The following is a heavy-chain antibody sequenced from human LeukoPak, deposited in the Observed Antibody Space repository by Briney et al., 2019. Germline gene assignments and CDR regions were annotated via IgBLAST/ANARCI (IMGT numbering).Heavy chain of an antibody. D-gene: IGHD5-18*01. CDR1: GFTFTSYS. CDR2: ISGGGGST. J-gene: IGHJ4*02. Sequence: GGSLRLSCAASGFTFTSYSMNWVRQAPGKGLEWVSTISGGGGSTYYADSVKGRFTISRDNSKNTLSLQVSSLRTEDTAVYYCAKDRYSYAFEYSDSWGQGTLVTVSS. CDR3: AKDRYSYAFEYSDS. V-gene: IGHV3-23*01.